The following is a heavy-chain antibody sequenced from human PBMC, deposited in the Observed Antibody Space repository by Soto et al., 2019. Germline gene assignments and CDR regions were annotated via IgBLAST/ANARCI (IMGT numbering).Heavy chain of an antibody. D-gene: IGHD4-17*01. CDR2: IMNDGSDR. V-gene: IGHV3-33*01. Sequence: GGSLRLSCVGSGFTFSRYGMHWLRQAPGEGLEWMAVIMNDGSDRDYAASVAGRFTISRDNSKNTLYLQMDDLGVDDTAMYYCARDDDYEANGLDYWGQGTLVTVSS. CDR1: GFTFSRYG. CDR3: ARDDDYEANGLDY. J-gene: IGHJ4*02.